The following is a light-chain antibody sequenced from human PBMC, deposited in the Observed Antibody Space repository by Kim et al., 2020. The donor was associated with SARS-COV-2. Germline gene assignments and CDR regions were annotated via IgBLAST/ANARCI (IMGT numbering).Light chain of an antibody. CDR2: AAS. Sequence: AAVVDRVTITCRASQGISNYLAWYQQKPGKVPKLLIYAASTLQSGVPSRFSGSGSGTDFTLTISSLQPEDVATYYCQQYNSAPRTFGQGTKVDIK. CDR1: QGISNY. CDR3: QQYNSAPRT. J-gene: IGKJ1*01. V-gene: IGKV1-27*01.